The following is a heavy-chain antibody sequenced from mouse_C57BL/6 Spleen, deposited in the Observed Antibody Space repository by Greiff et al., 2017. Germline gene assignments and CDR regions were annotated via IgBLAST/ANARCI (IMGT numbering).Heavy chain of an antibody. CDR3: ARAHYYGSSRYYFDY. Sequence: EVQLQESGPGLVKPSQSLSLTCSVTGYSITSGYYWNWIRQFPGNKLEWMGYISYDGSNNYNPSLKNRISITRDTSKNQFFLKLNSVTTEDTATYYCARAHYYGSSRYYFDYWGQGTTLTVSS. CDR2: ISYDGSN. J-gene: IGHJ2*01. V-gene: IGHV3-6*01. D-gene: IGHD1-1*01. CDR1: GYSITSGYY.